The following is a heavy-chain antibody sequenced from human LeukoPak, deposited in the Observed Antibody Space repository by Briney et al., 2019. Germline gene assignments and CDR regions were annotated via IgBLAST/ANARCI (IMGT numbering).Heavy chain of an antibody. CDR1: GYTFTTYD. V-gene: IGHV1-8*03. CDR3: ARGPFGNCGGGPCHFRDIDNWYDP. D-gene: IGHD2-21*01. CDR2: MNPKSGDA. J-gene: IGHJ5*02. Sequence: ALVKVSCKASGYTFTTYDINWVRQAAGQGFEWMGWMNPKSGDAGYADKFQGRVAITRDTSINTAYLELSALTSDDTAVYYCARGPFGNCGGGPCHFRDIDNWYDPWGQGTLVTVSS.